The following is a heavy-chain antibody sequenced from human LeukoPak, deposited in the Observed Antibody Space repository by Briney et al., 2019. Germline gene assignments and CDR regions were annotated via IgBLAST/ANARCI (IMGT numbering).Heavy chain of an antibody. CDR3: ARETWWDSSGLNWFDP. V-gene: IGHV3-11*01. CDR2: ISSSGSTI. J-gene: IGHJ5*02. D-gene: IGHD3-22*01. Sequence: PGGSLRLSCAASGFTFSDYYMSWIRQAPGKGLEWVSYISSSGSTIYYADSVKGRFTISRDNAKNSLYLQMNSLRAEDTAVYYCARETWWDSSGLNWFDPWGQGTLVTVSS. CDR1: GFTFSDYY.